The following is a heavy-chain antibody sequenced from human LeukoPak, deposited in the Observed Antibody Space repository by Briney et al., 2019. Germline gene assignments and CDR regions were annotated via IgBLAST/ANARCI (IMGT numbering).Heavy chain of an antibody. CDR2: IRSKANSYAT. CDR3: ARDGAAGLDY. CDR1: GYTFSGSA. J-gene: IGHJ4*02. Sequence: GGSLRLSCAASGYTFSGSAMHWVREASGKGLEWVGRIRSKANSYATAYAASVKGRFTISRDNAKNSLYLQMYSLRADDTAVYYCARDGAAGLDYWGQGTLVTVSS. D-gene: IGHD6-13*01. V-gene: IGHV3-73*01.